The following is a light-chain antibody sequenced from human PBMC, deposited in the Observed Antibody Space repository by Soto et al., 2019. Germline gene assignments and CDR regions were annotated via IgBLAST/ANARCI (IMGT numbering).Light chain of an antibody. J-gene: IGKJ3*01. CDR3: QQYNKWPLT. V-gene: IGKV3-15*01. CDR1: QSVNNN. CDR2: SAS. Sequence: IGLTQSPGTLSLSPGERATLSCTASQSVNNNVAWYQQKPGHTPRLLIYSASIGATGTPARFSGSGSGSDFTLTISSLQSEDFAVYYCQQYNKWPLTFGPGTKVDIK.